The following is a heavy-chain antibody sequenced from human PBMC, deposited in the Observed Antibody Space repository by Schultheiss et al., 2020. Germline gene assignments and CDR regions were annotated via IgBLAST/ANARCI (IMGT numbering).Heavy chain of an antibody. CDR1: GFTFSRFA. J-gene: IGHJ5*02. CDR2: INADGSNT. D-gene: IGHD1-14*01. Sequence: GGSLRLSCAASGFTFSRFAMSWVRQAPGKGLVWVARINADGSNTNYADSVQGRFTISRDNAKNTLYLQMNSLRDEDTAVYYCARDLSTTNWFDPWGQGTLVTVSS. V-gene: IGHV3-74*01. CDR3: ARDLSTTNWFDP.